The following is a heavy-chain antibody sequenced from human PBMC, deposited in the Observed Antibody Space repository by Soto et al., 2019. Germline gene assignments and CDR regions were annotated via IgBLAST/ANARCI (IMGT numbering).Heavy chain of an antibody. CDR1: GDSVSSNSAA. CDR2: TYYRSKWYN. J-gene: IGHJ6*02. CDR3: AREGIAARLTLLYYYYGMDV. V-gene: IGHV6-1*01. Sequence: PSQTLSLTCAISGDSVSSNSAAWNWIRQSPSRGLEWLGRTYYRSKWYNDYAVSVKSRITINPDTSKNQFSLQLNSVTPEDTAVYYCAREGIAARLTLLYYYYGMDVCGQETTVIVSS. D-gene: IGHD6-6*01.